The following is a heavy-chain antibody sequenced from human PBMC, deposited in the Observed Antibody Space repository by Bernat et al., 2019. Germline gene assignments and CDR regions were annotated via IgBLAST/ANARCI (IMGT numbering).Heavy chain of an antibody. V-gene: IGHV4-34*01. D-gene: IGHD3-10*01. CDR3: ARTMVQGVVYYDYAMDV. J-gene: IGHJ6*04. Sequence: SFSGSYCSWIRQPPGKGLEWIGEINHSGSTNYNPSLKSRVTISLDTSKNQFSLKLSSVTAADTAVYDCARTMVQGVVYYDYAMDVWGKG. CDR1: SFSGSY. CDR2: INHSGST.